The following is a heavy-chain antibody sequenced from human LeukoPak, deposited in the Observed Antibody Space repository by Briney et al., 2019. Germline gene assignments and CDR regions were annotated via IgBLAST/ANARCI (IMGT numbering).Heavy chain of an antibody. CDR1: GDIFNSYS. Sequence: SVKVSCKASGDIFNSYSVSWVRQAPGQGLEWMGGIIPMFGSTNYAQKFEGRVTITTDQSTTTVYIELTSLTSEDTAVYYCARVGRSRGALPNFYYYMDVWGKGTTVTVSS. CDR2: IIPMFGST. CDR3: ARVGRSRGALPNFYYYMDV. V-gene: IGHV1-69*05. D-gene: IGHD1-26*01. J-gene: IGHJ6*03.